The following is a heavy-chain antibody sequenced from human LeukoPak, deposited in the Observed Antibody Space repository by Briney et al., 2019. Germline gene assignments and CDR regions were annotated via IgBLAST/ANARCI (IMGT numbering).Heavy chain of an antibody. CDR2: IGGSSGST. Sequence: GRSLRLSCAASGFTFSSHAMAWVRQAPGKGLEWVSAIGGSSGSTYYADSVKGRFTISRDNSKNTVYLQMNYLRADDTAVYYCARDPGVVAFHYLDFWGQGTLVTVSS. D-gene: IGHD3-3*01. V-gene: IGHV3-23*01. J-gene: IGHJ4*02. CDR1: GFTFSSHA. CDR3: ARDPGVVAFHYLDF.